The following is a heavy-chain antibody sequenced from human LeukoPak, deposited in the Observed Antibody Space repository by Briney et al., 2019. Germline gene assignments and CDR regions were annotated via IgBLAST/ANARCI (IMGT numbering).Heavy chain of an antibody. Sequence: PGGSLRLSCAASGFTFTTYWMSWVRQAPGKGLEWVANMKPDGSEIFYMDSVKGRFTISRDNAMNTLYLQMNSLRAEDTAVYYCAKDNGMRSAGAFDIWGQGTMVTVSS. CDR3: AKDNGMRSAGAFDI. CDR2: MKPDGSEI. J-gene: IGHJ3*02. CDR1: GFTFTTYW. V-gene: IGHV3-7*03. D-gene: IGHD2-8*01.